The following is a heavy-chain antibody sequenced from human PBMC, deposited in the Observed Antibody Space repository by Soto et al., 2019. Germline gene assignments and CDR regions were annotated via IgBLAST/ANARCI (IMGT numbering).Heavy chain of an antibody. Sequence: QVHLVQSGAEVKRPGASVTFSCKTSGYTFPSYYIHWVRQAPGPGLQWMGMINPNTGTPTYAQTLQRRISMNRATSPRTFYMELGSLRSDEPARYYCARRQYVDHVYSAQWGQTTLVTVSS. J-gene: IGHJ4*02. CDR3: ARRQYVDHVYSAQ. CDR1: GYTFPSYY. V-gene: IGHV1-46*01. CDR2: INPNTGTP. D-gene: IGHD2-2*01.